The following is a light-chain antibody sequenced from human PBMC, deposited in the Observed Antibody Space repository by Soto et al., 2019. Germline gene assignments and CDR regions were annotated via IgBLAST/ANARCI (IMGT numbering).Light chain of an antibody. CDR2: EVS. V-gene: IGLV2-14*01. Sequence: QAVVTQPASVSGSPGQSITISCTGTSSDIGNYNYVSWYRQYPGKAPKLMIYEVSNRPAGVSNRLSGSKSGNTASLTISGLQAEDEADYYCSSYTTSNPYVFGTGTKVTVL. J-gene: IGLJ1*01. CDR1: SSDIGNYNY. CDR3: SSYTTSNPYV.